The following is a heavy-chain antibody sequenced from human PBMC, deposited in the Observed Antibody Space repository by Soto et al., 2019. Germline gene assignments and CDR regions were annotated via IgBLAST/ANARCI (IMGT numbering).Heavy chain of an antibody. J-gene: IGHJ4*02. V-gene: IGHV3-9*01. CDR2: ISWNSDKL. CDR1: GFTFDDYA. D-gene: IGHD1-26*01. Sequence: EVQLVESGGGLVQPGRSLRLSCTGSGFTFDDYAMHWVRQAPGEGLEWVSGISWNSDKLDYADSVKGRFTISRDNAKNSLYLQMSSLRAEDTALYYCVKDLGGSHWAGHFDYSGQGALVTVSS. CDR3: VKDLGGSHWAGHFDY.